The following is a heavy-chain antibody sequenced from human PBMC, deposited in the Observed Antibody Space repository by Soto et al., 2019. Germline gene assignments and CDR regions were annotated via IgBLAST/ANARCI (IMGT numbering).Heavy chain of an antibody. CDR3: TRISLVGATGGRYFDY. V-gene: IGHV3-72*01. D-gene: IGHD1-26*01. CDR1: GFIFSDHY. CDR2: IKNKANRYTT. Sequence: VQLVESGGGLVQPGGSLRLSCAASGFIFSDHYMDWVRQAPGKGLEWVGRIKNKANRYTTEYAASVKGRFTISRDDSKNSLYLQMNSLKTEDTAVYYCTRISLVGATGGRYFDYWGQGTLLTVSS. J-gene: IGHJ4*02.